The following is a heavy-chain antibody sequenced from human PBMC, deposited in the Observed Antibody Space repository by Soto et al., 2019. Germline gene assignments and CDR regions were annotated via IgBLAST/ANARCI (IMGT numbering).Heavy chain of an antibody. CDR2: IRYSGGT. Sequence: QVQLQESGPGLVKPSETLSLTCTVSGGSINSYFWSWIRQPPGKGLEWIGYIRYSGGTNYNPSLKSRGTISLDTSRNQFSLKLSSVTAADTAVYYCARRDYIYAKFDYWGQGTLVTVSS. CDR3: ARRDYIYAKFDY. V-gene: IGHV4-59*08. J-gene: IGHJ4*02. D-gene: IGHD5-18*01. CDR1: GGSINSYF.